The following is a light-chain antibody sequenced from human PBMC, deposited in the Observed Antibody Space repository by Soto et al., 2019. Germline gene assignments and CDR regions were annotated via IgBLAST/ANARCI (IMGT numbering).Light chain of an antibody. CDR3: AAWDDTLDAQV. J-gene: IGLJ3*02. Sequence: QSVLTQSPSASGNPGQRVTISCSGSRSNIGRNFAYWYQHVPGTAPRLLIQRNNERPSGVPDRCSGSKSGTSVSLAISGLRSDDEATYYCAAWDDTLDAQVFGGGTQLTVL. V-gene: IGLV1-47*01. CDR1: RSNIGRNF. CDR2: RNN.